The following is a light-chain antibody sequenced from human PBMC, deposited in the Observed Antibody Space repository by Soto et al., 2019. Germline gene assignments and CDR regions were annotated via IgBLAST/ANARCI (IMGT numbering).Light chain of an antibody. Sequence: QSVLTQPPSVSGAPGQRVTISCTGSSSNIGAGYDVHWYQQLPGTAPKLLIYGNSNRPSGVPDRFSGSKSGTSASLAITGLQAEDEADYYCQSYDSRHAVFGGGTKLTVL. CDR3: QSYDSRHAV. CDR2: GNS. CDR1: SSNIGAGYD. V-gene: IGLV1-40*01. J-gene: IGLJ2*01.